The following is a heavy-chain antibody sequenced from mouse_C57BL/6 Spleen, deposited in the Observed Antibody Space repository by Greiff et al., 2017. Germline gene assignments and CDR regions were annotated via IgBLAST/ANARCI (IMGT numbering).Heavy chain of an antibody. D-gene: IGHD3-2*02. CDR3: ARWEQLRLRAMDY. J-gene: IGHJ4*01. CDR1: GYTFTSYW. CDR2: INPSSGYT. V-gene: IGHV1-7*01. Sequence: VKLMESGAELAKPGASVKLSCKASGYTFTSYWMHWVKQRPGQGLEWIGYINPSSGYTKYNQKFKDKATLTADKSSSTAYMQLSSLTYEDSAVYYCARWEQLRLRAMDYWGQGTSVTVSS.